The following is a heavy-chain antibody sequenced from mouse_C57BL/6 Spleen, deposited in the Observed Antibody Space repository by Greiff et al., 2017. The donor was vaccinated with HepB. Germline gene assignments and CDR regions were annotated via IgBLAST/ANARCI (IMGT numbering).Heavy chain of an antibody. CDR3: ARPLTGTGYFDV. CDR2: TYPGSGST. D-gene: IGHD4-1*01. V-gene: IGHV1-55*01. Sequence: QVQLQQPGAELVKPGASVKMSCKASGYTFTSYWITWVKQRPGQGLEWIGDTYPGSGSTNYNEKFKSKATLTVDTSSSTAYMQLSSLTSEDSAVYYCARPLTGTGYFDVWGTGTTVTVSS. CDR1: GYTFTSYW. J-gene: IGHJ1*03.